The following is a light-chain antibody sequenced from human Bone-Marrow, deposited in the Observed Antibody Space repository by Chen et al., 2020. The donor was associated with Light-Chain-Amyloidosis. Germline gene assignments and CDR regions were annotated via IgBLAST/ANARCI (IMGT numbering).Light chain of an antibody. CDR1: RSDVGGDNH. CDR3: SSYTITNTLV. CDR2: EVT. Sequence: QSALTQPASVSGSPGQSIPIPCTGTRSDVGGDNHVSWYQQHPDKAPKLMIYEVTNRPSWVPDRFSGSKSDNTASLTISGLQTEDEADYFCSSYTITNTLVFGSGTRVTVL. V-gene: IGLV2-14*01. J-gene: IGLJ1*01.